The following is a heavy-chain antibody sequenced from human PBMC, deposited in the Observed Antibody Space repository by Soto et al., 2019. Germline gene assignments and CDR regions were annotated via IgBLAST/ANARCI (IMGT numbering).Heavy chain of an antibody. J-gene: IGHJ2*01. CDR3: ARGTSSVTTFYFDL. D-gene: IGHD4-17*01. CDR2: INPGNGNT. Sequence: QVQLVQSGAEVKKPGASVKVSCKASGYTFTSYAMHWVRQAPGQRLEWMGWINPGNGNTRYSQKFQGRVTIIRDTSATTAYMDLSSLRSEDKAVYYCARGTSSVTTFYFDLWGRGTLVTVSS. CDR1: GYTFTSYA. V-gene: IGHV1-3*01.